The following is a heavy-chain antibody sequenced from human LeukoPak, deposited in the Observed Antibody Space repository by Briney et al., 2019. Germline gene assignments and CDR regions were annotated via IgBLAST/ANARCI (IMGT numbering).Heavy chain of an antibody. J-gene: IGHJ4*02. D-gene: IGHD6-19*01. CDR1: GGSISSGGYY. Sequence: SETLSLTCTVSGGSISSGGYYWSWIRQPPGKGLEWIGEIDRSGSTNCNPSLKSRVTLSVDTSKNQFSLKLTSVTAADTAVYFCARAREAVAIDYWGQGTLVAVSS. CDR2: IDRSGST. CDR3: ARAREAVAIDY. V-gene: IGHV4-61*08.